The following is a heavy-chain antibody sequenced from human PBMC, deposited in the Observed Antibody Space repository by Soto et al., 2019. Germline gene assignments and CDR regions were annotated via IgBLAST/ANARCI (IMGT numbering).Heavy chain of an antibody. J-gene: IGHJ4*02. CDR1: GGSISSGGYY. Sequence: PSETLSLTCTVSGGSISSGGYYWSWIRQHPGKGLEWIGYIYYSGSTYYNPSLKSRVTISVDTSKNQFSLKLSPVTAADTAVYYCARDGAYYDILTGYSPEYYFDYWGQGTLVTVSS. D-gene: IGHD3-9*01. CDR3: ARDGAYYDILTGYSPEYYFDY. V-gene: IGHV4-31*03. CDR2: IYYSGST.